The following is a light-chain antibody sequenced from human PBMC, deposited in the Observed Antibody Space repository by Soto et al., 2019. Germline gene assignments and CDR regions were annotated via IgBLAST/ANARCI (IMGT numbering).Light chain of an antibody. J-gene: IGLJ2*01. CDR2: DVT. V-gene: IGLV2-11*03. CDR1: SSDVGGYNY. Sequence: CTGXSSDVGGYNYVSWYQQHPGKAPKLMIYDVTKRPSGVPDRFSGSKSGNTASLTISGLQAEDEADYYCCSYAGSYTVVFGGGTKVTVL. CDR3: CSYAGSYTVV.